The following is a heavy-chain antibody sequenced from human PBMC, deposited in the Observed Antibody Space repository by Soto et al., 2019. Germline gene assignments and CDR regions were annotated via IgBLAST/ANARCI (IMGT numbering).Heavy chain of an antibody. D-gene: IGHD6-6*01. CDR1: GGSISSGDYS. Sequence: SETLSLTCTVSGGSISSGDYSWSWVRQSPGKGLEWIGHIYNSGITYYNPSLKSRVVISVDTSRNQFSLKLSSVTAADTAVYYCARGVRSSSLNFDYWGQGTLVTAPQ. V-gene: IGHV4-30-4*01. CDR3: ARGVRSSSLNFDY. J-gene: IGHJ4*02. CDR2: IYNSGIT.